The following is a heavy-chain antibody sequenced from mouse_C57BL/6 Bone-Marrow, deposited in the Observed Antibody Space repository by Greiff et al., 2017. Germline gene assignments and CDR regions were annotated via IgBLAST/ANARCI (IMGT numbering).Heavy chain of an antibody. J-gene: IGHJ2*01. CDR1: GFTFSSYG. CDR3: ARRGVVALDY. D-gene: IGHD1-1*01. V-gene: IGHV5-6*02. CDR2: ISSGGSYT. Sequence: EVKLMESGGDLVKPGGSLKLSCAASGFTFSSYGMSWVRQTPDKRLEWVATISSGGSYTYYPASVKGRFTISRDNAKNTLYLQMSSLKSEDTAMYYCARRGVVALDYWGQGTTLTVSS.